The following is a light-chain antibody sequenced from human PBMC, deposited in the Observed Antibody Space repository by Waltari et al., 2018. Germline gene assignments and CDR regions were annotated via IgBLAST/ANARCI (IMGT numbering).Light chain of an antibody. CDR3: SSQSSNNVVL. Sequence: QSALTQPASVSGSPGQSVTIFCTGTSNDVGGYNSVSWYQEHPGQAPRVIIYVVSDRPSGVSDRFSGSKSGNTASLTSSGLQAEDEADYYCSSQSSNNVVLFGGGTKLTVL. CDR2: VVS. V-gene: IGLV2-14*01. J-gene: IGLJ2*01. CDR1: SNDVGGYNS.